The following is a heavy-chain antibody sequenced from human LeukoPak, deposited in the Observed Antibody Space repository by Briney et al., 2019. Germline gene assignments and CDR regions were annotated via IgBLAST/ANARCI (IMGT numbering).Heavy chain of an antibody. J-gene: IGHJ4*02. Sequence: GGSLRLSCAASRFTFSDYWMSWVRQAPGKGLEWVSAISGSGGSTYYADSVKGRFTISRDNSKNTLYLQMNSLRAEDTAVYYCATDSGGAPFDYWGQGTLVTVSS. CDR2: ISGSGGST. V-gene: IGHV3-23*01. CDR3: ATDSGGAPFDY. D-gene: IGHD6-25*01. CDR1: RFTFSDYW.